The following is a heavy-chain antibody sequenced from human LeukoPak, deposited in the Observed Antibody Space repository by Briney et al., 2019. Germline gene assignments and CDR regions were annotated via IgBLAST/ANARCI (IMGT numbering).Heavy chain of an antibody. CDR3: ARDAITMVRGVTSP. J-gene: IGHJ5*02. Sequence: GGSLRLSCAASGFTFSSYSMNWVRQAPGKGLEWVSSISSSSSYIYYADSVKGRFTISRDNAKNSLYLQMNSLRAEDTAVYYCARDAITMVRGVTSPWGQGALVTVSS. CDR2: ISSSSSYI. V-gene: IGHV3-21*01. CDR1: GFTFSSYS. D-gene: IGHD3-10*01.